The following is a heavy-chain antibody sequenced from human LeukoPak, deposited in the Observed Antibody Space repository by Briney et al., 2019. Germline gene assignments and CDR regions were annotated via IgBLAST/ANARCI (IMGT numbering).Heavy chain of an antibody. CDR1: GGSFSGYY. V-gene: IGHV4-4*07. J-gene: IGHJ4*02. CDR2: IYTSGST. CDR3: AREREGLDSSGWYSYFYFDY. D-gene: IGHD6-19*01. Sequence: SSETLSLTCAVYGGSFSGYYWSWIRQPAVKELEWIGRIYTSGSTNYNPSLKSRVTMSVDTSKNQFSLKLSSVTAADTAVYYCAREREGLDSSGWYSYFYFDYWGQGTLVTVSS.